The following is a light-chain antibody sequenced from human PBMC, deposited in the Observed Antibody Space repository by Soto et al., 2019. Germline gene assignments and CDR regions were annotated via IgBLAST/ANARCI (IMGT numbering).Light chain of an antibody. CDR2: DVS. J-gene: IGKJ1*01. CDR3: QQYKIRST. Sequence: DIQMTQSPSSLSASVGDTFTITCRASELVAKWLAWYHQKPGNAPKVLIYDVSKLGSGVPSRFSGSGSETEFTLSITRLQPEDSATYFCQQYKIRSTFGQGTKVDIK. CDR1: ELVAKW. V-gene: IGKV1-5*01.